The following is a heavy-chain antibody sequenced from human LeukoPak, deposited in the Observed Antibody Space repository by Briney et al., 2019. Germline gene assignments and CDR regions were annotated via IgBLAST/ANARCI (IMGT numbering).Heavy chain of an antibody. CDR3: VRGALRDCSYTSCTRGNWFDP. CDR1: GFTFSSHW. CDR2: INADGSGT. J-gene: IGHJ5*02. D-gene: IGHD2-2*01. V-gene: IGHV3-74*01. Sequence: PGRSLRLSCAASGFTFSSHWMHWVRQAPEKGLMGVAHINADGSGTYYAASVKGRFTISRDNAQSTLYLQMHSLTAEDTAVYYCVRGALRDCSYTSCTRGNWFDPWGQGTLVTVSS.